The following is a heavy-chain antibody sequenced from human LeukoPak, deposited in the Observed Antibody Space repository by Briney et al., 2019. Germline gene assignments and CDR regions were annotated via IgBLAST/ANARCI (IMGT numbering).Heavy chain of an antibody. CDR3: ARDPNDFWSGYLDY. D-gene: IGHD3-3*01. J-gene: IGHJ4*02. Sequence: SETLSLTCTVSGGSISSYYWSWIRQHPGKGLEWIGYIYYSGSTYYNPSLKSRVIISVDTSKNQFSLKLSSVTAADTAVYYCARDPNDFWSGYLDYWGQGTLVTVSS. V-gene: IGHV4-59*12. CDR2: IYYSGST. CDR1: GGSISSYY.